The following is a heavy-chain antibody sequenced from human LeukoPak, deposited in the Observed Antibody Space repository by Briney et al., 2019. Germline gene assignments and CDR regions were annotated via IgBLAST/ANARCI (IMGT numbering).Heavy chain of an antibody. CDR3: ATMVRGVPWYFDY. J-gene: IGHJ4*02. CDR1: GGSISGYY. D-gene: IGHD3-10*01. Sequence: SETLSLTCTVSGGSISGYYWSWIRQPPGKGLEWIGYMYYSGSTKYNPSLKSRVTISVDTSKNQFSLKLSSVTAADTAVYYCATMVRGVPWYFDYWGQGTLVTVSS. V-gene: IGHV4-59*01. CDR2: MYYSGST.